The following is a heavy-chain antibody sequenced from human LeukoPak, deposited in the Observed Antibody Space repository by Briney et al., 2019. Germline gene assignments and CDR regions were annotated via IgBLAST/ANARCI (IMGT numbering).Heavy chain of an antibody. J-gene: IGHJ4*02. D-gene: IGHD5-18*01. Sequence: PGGSLRLSCVGSGFSFSSYIVSWVRQAPGKGLEWVSGMSGSGGHTYYADSVKGRFTISRDNARNTVYLQMNSLRDEDTAVYYCAKERYNYGQYYFDYWGQGTLVTVSS. CDR3: AKERYNYGQYYFDY. CDR2: MSGSGGHT. CDR1: GFSFSSYI. V-gene: IGHV3-23*01.